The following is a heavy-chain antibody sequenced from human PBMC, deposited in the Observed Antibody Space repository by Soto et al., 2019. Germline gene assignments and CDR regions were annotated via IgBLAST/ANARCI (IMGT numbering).Heavy chain of an antibody. D-gene: IGHD1-1*01. V-gene: IGHV3-30*03. CDR1: GFTFSSYV. J-gene: IGHJ4*02. CDR2: ISYDGSNK. CDR3: ARETPGWNPFDF. Sequence: PGGSLRLSCAASGFTFSSYVMHWVRQAPGKGLEWVALISYDGSNKQYGDSVKGRFTISRDNSKNTLYLQVNSLRAEDTAVYYCARETPGWNPFDFWGQGTQGTVSS.